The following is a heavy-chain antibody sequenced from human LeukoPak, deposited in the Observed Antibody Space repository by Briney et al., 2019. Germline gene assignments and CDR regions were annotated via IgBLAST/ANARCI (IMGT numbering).Heavy chain of an antibody. CDR1: GFTFSDYY. J-gene: IGHJ6*04. CDR3: SRDDSGVYTPGCYYDGMDV. CDR2: ISSSGSRS. V-gene: IGHV3-11*01. D-gene: IGHD4-17*01. Sequence: WGTLSLSCAASGFTFSDYYMSWIRQAPGKGREWVSYISSSGSRSYYAESMKGQFTITRDNAKIALYLQLKSLRAESTAVCYWSRDDSGVYTPGCYYDGMDVWGEGTTVTVSS.